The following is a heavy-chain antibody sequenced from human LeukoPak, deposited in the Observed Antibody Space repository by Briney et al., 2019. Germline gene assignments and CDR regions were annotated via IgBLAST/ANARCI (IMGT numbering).Heavy chain of an antibody. V-gene: IGHV4-59*08. CDR2: IYNSGTT. CDR3: TRPYSGDYAFDI. CDR1: GGSISSFY. D-gene: IGHD4-17*01. J-gene: IGHJ3*02. Sequence: SETLSLTCTVSGGSISSFYWSWIRQAPGKGLEWIGYIYNSGTTIYNPFLQSRATISVDTSQNQISLRLSSVTAADTAVYYCTRPYSGDYAFDIWGQGTMVTVSS.